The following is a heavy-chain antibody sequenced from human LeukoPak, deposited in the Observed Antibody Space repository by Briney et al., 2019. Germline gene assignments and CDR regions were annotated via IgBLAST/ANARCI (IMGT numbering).Heavy chain of an antibody. CDR2: IKSDGNET. J-gene: IGHJ6*02. CDR3: ASDRVFYGLDV. V-gene: IGHV3-74*01. CDR1: GFTFSSYW. Sequence: GGSLRLSCAASGFTFSSYWMHWVRQAPGKGLMWVSRIKSDGNETSYADSVKGRFTISRDNARNTLYLQMNSLRPEDTAIYYCASDRVFYGLDVWGQGTTVTVSS.